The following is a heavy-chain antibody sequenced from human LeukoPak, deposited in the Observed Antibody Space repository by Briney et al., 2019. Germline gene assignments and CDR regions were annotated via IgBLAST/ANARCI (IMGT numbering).Heavy chain of an antibody. CDR3: ARGYFRQDY. CDR2: IYYSGST. J-gene: IGHJ4*02. D-gene: IGHD3-9*01. V-gene: IGHV4-39*07. Sequence: SETLSLTCTVSGGSIGSSSYYWGWIRQPPGKGLEWIGSIYYSGSTYYNPSLKSRVTISVDTSKNQFSLKLSSVTAADTAVYYCARGYFRQDYWGQGTLVTVSS. CDR1: GGSIGSSSYY.